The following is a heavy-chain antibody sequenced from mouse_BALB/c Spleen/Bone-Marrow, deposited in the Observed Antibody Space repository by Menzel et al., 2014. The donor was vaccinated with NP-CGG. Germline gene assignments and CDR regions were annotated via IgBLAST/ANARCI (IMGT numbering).Heavy chain of an antibody. CDR3: AREFAY. J-gene: IGHJ3*01. Sequence: VQLQQSGAELMKPGASVKISCKATGYTFSSYWIEWVKQRPGHGLEWIGEILPGSGSTNYNEKFKGKATFTADTSSNTAYMQLSSLTSEDSAVYYRAREFAYWGQGTLVTVSA. V-gene: IGHV1-9*01. CDR2: ILPGSGST. CDR1: GYTFSSYW.